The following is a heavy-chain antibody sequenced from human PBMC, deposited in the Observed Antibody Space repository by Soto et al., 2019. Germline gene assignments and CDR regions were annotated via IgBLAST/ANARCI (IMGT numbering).Heavy chain of an antibody. CDR3: ARIGYCSGGSCYYYYYVMDV. J-gene: IGHJ6*02. V-gene: IGHV1-69*01. CDR2: IIPIFGTA. D-gene: IGHD2-15*01. Sequence: QVQLVQSGAEVKKPGSSVKVSCKASGGTFSSYAISWVRQAPGQGLEWMGGIIPIFGTANYAQKFQGRVTITADESTSTAYMELSSLRSEDTAVYYCARIGYCSGGSCYYYYYVMDVWGQGTTVTVSS. CDR1: GGTFSSYA.